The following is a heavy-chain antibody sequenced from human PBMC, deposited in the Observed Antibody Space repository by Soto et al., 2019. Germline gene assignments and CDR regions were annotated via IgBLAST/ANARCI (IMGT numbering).Heavy chain of an antibody. CDR2: INHSGST. CDR3: ARTGLIAAAGTGFDY. J-gene: IGHJ4*02. V-gene: IGHV4-34*01. Sequence: SETLSLTCAVYGGSFSGYYWSWIRQPPGKGLEWIGEINHSGSTNYNPSLKSRVTISVDTSKNQFSLKLSSVTAADTAVYYCARTGLIAAAGTGFDYWGQGTLVTVSS. CDR1: GGSFSGYY. D-gene: IGHD6-13*01.